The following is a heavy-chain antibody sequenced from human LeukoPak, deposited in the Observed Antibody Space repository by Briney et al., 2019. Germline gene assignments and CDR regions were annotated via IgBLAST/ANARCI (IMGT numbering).Heavy chain of an antibody. V-gene: IGHV4-38-2*02. CDR1: GYSISSGYY. J-gene: IGHJ4*02. CDR3: ARETSRIIYY. CDR2: VYHNGNT. Sequence: SETLSLTCTVSGYSISSGYYWGWIRQPPGKGLEWIANVYHNGNTFYNPSLKSRVTISVDTSNNQFSLTLTSVTAADTAAYFCARETSRIIYYWGQGMLVTVSS.